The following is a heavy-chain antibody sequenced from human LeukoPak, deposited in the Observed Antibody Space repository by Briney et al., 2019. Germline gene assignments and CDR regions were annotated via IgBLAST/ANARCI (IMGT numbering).Heavy chain of an antibody. V-gene: IGHV4-59*08. J-gene: IGHJ4*02. CDR1: GGSTSSYY. D-gene: IGHD3-22*01. Sequence: SETLSLTCTVSGGSTSSYYWSWSRQPPGKGLEWIGYIYYSGSTNYNPSLKSRVTISVDTSKNQFSLKLSSVTAADTAVYYCARHYGSSGYYFSSLDYWGQGTLVTVSS. CDR3: ARHYGSSGYYFSSLDY. CDR2: IYYSGST.